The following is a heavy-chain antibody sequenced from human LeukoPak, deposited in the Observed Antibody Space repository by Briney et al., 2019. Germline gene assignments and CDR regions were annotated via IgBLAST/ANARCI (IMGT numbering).Heavy chain of an antibody. Sequence: GGSLRLSCAASGFTFSSYWMHWVRQAPGKGLVWVSRINSDGSSTSYADSVKGRFTISRDNAKNTLYLQMNSLRAEDTAMYYCARRDDHNGRDYWGQGTLVTVSS. D-gene: IGHD5-24*01. V-gene: IGHV3-74*01. CDR2: INSDGSST. CDR3: ARRDDHNGRDY. CDR1: GFTFSSYW. J-gene: IGHJ4*02.